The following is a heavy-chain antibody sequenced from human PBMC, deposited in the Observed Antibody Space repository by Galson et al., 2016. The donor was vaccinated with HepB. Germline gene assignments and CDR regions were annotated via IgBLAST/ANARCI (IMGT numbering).Heavy chain of an antibody. CDR2: ITYDASGT. D-gene: IGHD3-16*01. J-gene: IGHJ5*02. Sequence: SLRLSHAASGVIFSSNWQHRFAQAPAKGLMWVSRITYDASGTSYADSVKGRFTISRDNAKNTLYLQMNSLRAEDTAVYYCASPFAPERGRYVLWGQGTLVTVSS. CDR1: GVIFSSNW. V-gene: IGHV3-74*01. CDR3: ASPFAPERGRYVL.